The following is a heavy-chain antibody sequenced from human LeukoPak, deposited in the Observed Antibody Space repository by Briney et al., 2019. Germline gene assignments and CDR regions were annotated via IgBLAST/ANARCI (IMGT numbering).Heavy chain of an antibody. CDR3: ARVLLWFGELLDAFDI. Sequence: PSETLSLTCTVSGGSISSYYWSWIRQPAGKGLEWIGRIYTSGSTNYNPSLKSRVTMSVDTSKNQFSLKLSSVTAADTAVYYCARVLLWFGELLDAFDIWGQGTMVTVSS. J-gene: IGHJ3*02. CDR1: GGSISSYY. CDR2: IYTSGST. V-gene: IGHV4-4*07. D-gene: IGHD3-10*01.